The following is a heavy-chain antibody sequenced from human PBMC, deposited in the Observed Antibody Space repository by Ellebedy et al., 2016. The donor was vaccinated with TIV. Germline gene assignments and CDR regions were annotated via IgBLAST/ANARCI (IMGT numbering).Heavy chain of an antibody. CDR1: GGSISSYY. J-gene: IGHJ4*03. CDR3: ARNSGGSWIFDY. V-gene: IGHV4-59*01. CDR2: IYYSGST. Sequence: SETLSLXCTVSGGSISSYYWSWIRQPPGKGLEWIGYIYYSGSTNYNPSLKSRVTISVDTSKNQFSLKLSSVTAADTAVYYCARNSGGSWIFDYWGQGTTVTVSS. D-gene: IGHD2-15*01.